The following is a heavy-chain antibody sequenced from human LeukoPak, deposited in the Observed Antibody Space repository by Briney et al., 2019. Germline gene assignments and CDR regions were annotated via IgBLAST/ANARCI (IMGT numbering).Heavy chain of an antibody. CDR2: IYTSGST. V-gene: IGHV4-4*07. J-gene: IGHJ4*02. CDR3: ARDGYGDYYFDY. CDR1: GGSISSYS. D-gene: IGHD4-17*01. Sequence: PSETLSLTCTVSGGSISSYSWSWIRQPAGKGLGWIGRIYTSGSTNYNPSLKSRVTMSVDTSKNQFSLKLSSVTAADTAVYYCARDGYGDYYFDYWGQGTLVTVSS.